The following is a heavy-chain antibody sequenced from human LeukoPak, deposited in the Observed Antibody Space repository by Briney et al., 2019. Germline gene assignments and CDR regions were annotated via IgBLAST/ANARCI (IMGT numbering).Heavy chain of an antibody. Sequence: RGSLRLSCAASGFTFSSCWMSWVRQAPGKGLEGVANIKQDGSEKYYVGSVKGRFTISRDNAKNSLYLQMNSLRAEDTAVYYCARENSGSYNDYWGQETLVTVSS. CDR2: IKQDGSEK. D-gene: IGHD1-26*01. J-gene: IGHJ4*02. V-gene: IGHV3-7*01. CDR1: GFTFSSCW. CDR3: ARENSGSYNDY.